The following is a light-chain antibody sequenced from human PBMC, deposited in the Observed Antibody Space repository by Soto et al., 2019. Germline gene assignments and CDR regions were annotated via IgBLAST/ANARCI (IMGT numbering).Light chain of an antibody. V-gene: IGKV3-20*01. CDR1: QSVSTNY. CDR2: GAS. Sequence: ENVLTQSPGTLFLSPGERATLSCRASQSVSTNYLAWYQQKPGQAPRLLIYGASNRATGIPDRFSGSGSGTDFTLTISGLEPEDFAVYYCQQYDNSLLYTFGQGTKLEIK. CDR3: QQYDNSLLYT. J-gene: IGKJ2*01.